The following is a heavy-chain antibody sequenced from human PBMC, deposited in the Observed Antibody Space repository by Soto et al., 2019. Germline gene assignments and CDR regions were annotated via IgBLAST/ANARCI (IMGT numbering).Heavy chain of an antibody. V-gene: IGHV1-18*01. J-gene: IGHJ6*01. CDR3: ARDVLRFLAWSSTCYCNSVLEV. Sequence: GLEWMGWISAYNGNTNYAQKLQGRVTMTTDTSTSTAYMELRSLRSDDTAVYYCARDVLRFLAWSSTCYCNSVLEVRGQ. D-gene: IGHD3-3*01. CDR2: ISAYNGNT.